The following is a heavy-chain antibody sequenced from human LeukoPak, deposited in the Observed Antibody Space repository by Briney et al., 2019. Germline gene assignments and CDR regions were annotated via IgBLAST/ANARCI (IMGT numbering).Heavy chain of an antibody. CDR3: ARRHHYYYYMDV. V-gene: IGHV4-4*09. CDR2: IYTSGST. Sequence: SETLSLTCTVSGGSISSYYWSWIRQPPGKGLEWIGYIYTSGSTNYNPSLKSRVTISVDTSKNQFSLNLSSVTAADTAVYYCARRHHYYYYMDVWGKGTTVTVSS. J-gene: IGHJ6*03. CDR1: GGSISSYY.